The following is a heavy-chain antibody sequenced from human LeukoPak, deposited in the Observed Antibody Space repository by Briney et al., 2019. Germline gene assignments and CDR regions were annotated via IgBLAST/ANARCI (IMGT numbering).Heavy chain of an antibody. CDR2: IIPIFGTA. D-gene: IGHD6-13*01. Sequence: VKVSCKASGGTFSSYAISWVRQAPGQGLGWMGGIIPIFGTANYAQKFQGRATITTDEYKSTAYMELSSLRSEDTAVYYCARARIAAAVSSRYYYYYMDVWGKGTTVTVSS. CDR3: ARARIAAAVSSRYYYYYMDV. CDR1: GGTFSSYA. J-gene: IGHJ6*03. V-gene: IGHV1-69*05.